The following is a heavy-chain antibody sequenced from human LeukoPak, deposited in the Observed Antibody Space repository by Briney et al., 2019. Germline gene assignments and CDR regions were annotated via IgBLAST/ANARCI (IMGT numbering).Heavy chain of an antibody. Sequence: SETLSLTCTVSGGSISSSSYYWGWIRQPPGKGLEWIGYIYSSGSTNYNPSLKSRVTISVDTSKNQFSLKLSSVTAADPAVYYCARERWETAGFFDYWGQGTLVTVSS. J-gene: IGHJ4*02. CDR2: IYSSGST. CDR3: ARERWETAGFFDY. V-gene: IGHV4-61*01. D-gene: IGHD1-26*01. CDR1: GGSISSSSYY.